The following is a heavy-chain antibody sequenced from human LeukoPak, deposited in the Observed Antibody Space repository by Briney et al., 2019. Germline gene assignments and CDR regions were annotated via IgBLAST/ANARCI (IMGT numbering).Heavy chain of an antibody. CDR2: IKPDVSEI. CDR3: ARDHGAGAAAGKDY. D-gene: IGHD6-13*01. CDR1: GFTFSNYW. Sequence: GGSLRLSCAASGFTFSNYWMSWVRQAPGKGLEWVANIKPDVSEIYYVDSVKGRFTISRDNAKNYLYLQMNSLRAEDTAVYYCARDHGAGAAAGKDYWGQGTLVTVSS. J-gene: IGHJ4*02. V-gene: IGHV3-7*01.